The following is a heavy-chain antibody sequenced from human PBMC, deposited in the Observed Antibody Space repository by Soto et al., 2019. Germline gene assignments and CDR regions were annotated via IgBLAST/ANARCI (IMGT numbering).Heavy chain of an antibody. V-gene: IGHV1-2*04. Sequence: ASVKVSCKASGYTFTGYYMHWVRQAPGQGLEWMGWINPNSGGTNYAQKFQGWVTMTRDTSISTAYMELSRLRSDDTAVYYCARTSKELVVVARGGYFDYWGQGTLVTVSS. CDR1: GYTFTGYY. CDR2: INPNSGGT. J-gene: IGHJ4*02. CDR3: ARTSKELVVVARGGYFDY. D-gene: IGHD2-15*01.